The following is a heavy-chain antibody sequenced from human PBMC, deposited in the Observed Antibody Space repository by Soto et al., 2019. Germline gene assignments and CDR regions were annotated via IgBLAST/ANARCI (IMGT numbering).Heavy chain of an antibody. CDR2: VSGTTGSP. CDR1: GFTFNNYA. D-gene: IGHD7-27*01. J-gene: IGHJ4*02. CDR3: AKDSGDRVEGLDC. V-gene: IGHV3-23*01. Sequence: GGSLRLSCAASGFTFNNYAMSWVRQAPGEGLEWVSSVSGTTGSPSYADSVKGRFTISRDNSKSTVYLQMISLRAEDTAVYYCAKDSGDRVEGLDCWGQGTLVTVSS.